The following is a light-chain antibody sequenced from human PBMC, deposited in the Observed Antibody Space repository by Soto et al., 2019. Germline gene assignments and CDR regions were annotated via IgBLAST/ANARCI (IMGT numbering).Light chain of an antibody. V-gene: IGKV3-20*01. CDR2: GAS. CDR3: QQYDTPPRT. J-gene: IGKJ1*01. CDR1: QSVSSNY. Sequence: EVMLTQSPGTLSLSPGERATLSCRASQSVSSNYLAWYQQKSGQAPRLLIYGASNRATGIPDRFSGSGSGTDFTLTIRKLEPEDFAVYYCQQYDTPPRTFGQGTQVEFK.